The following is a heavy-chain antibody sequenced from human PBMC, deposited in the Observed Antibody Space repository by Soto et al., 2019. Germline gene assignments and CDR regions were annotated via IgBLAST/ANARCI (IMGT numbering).Heavy chain of an antibody. CDR1: GYTFSGFY. CDR3: ARYDGEEGAY. CDR2: INPNTGGT. J-gene: IGHJ4*02. V-gene: IGHV1-2*02. Sequence: QVQLVQSGAEVKKPGASVKVSCKASGYTFSGFYIQWLRQAPGQGLEWMGWINPNTGGTDHAQKCQGRVTMTRDTSISTAYTEQSRRRSDDSAVYYWARYDGEEGAYGGQGTRVTVPS. D-gene: IGHD4-17*01.